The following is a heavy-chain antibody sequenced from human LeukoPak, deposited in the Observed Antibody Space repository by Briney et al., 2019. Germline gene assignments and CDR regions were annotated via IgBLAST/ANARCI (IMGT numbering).Heavy chain of an antibody. CDR1: EFTFRNYW. Sequence: GGSLRLSCAASEFTFRNYWMHWVRQAPGKGLVWVSLINSDGSTTNYADSVKGRFTISRDNAKSTLYLQMNSLGAEDTAVYYCARAYSSSRHNWFDPWGQGTLVTVSS. J-gene: IGHJ5*02. D-gene: IGHD6-13*01. CDR3: ARAYSSSRHNWFDP. V-gene: IGHV3-74*01. CDR2: INSDGSTT.